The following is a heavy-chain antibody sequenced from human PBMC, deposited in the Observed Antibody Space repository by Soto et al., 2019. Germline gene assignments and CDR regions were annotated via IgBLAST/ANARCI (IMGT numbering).Heavy chain of an antibody. D-gene: IGHD3-10*01. CDR2: INHSVST. J-gene: IGHJ5*02. CDR3: ARGGLWFWEKGIDP. V-gene: IGHV4-34*01. CDR1: GGSFSGYY. Sequence: QVQLQQWGAGLLKPSETLSLTCAVYGGSFSGYYWSWIRQPPGKGLEWIGEINHSVSTNYNPSLKSRVSISVDTSKNQFSLKLSSVTAADTAVYYCARGGLWFWEKGIDPWGQGTLVTVSS.